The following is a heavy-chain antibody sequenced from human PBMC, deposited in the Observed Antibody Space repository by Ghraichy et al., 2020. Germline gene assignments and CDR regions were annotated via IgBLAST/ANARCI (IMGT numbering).Heavy chain of an antibody. D-gene: IGHD6-19*01. CDR3: ARDGAVAGIHFDC. V-gene: IGHV3-7*01. CDR2: IKQDGSEK. J-gene: IGHJ4*02. Sequence: LSLTCAASGFSFSSYWMSWVRQAPGKGLEWVANIKQDGSEKYYVDSVKGRFTISRDNAKNSLYLQMNSLRAEDTAVYYCARDGAVAGIHFDCWGQGTLVTVSS. CDR1: GFSFSSYW.